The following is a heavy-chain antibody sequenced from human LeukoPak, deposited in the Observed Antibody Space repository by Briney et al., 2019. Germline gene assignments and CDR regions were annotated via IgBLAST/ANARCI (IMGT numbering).Heavy chain of an antibody. CDR3: ARTPWFGELLVFYYCGMDV. V-gene: IGHV4-34*01. CDR1: GGSFSSYY. CDR2: INHRGST. D-gene: IGHD3-10*01. J-gene: IGHJ6*04. Sequence: SETLSLTCTVSGGSFSSYYWSWIRQPPGKGLEWIGEINHRGSTNYNPSLKSRVTISVDTSKNQFSLKLSSVTAADTAVYYCARTPWFGELLVFYYCGMDVWGKGTTFTVSS.